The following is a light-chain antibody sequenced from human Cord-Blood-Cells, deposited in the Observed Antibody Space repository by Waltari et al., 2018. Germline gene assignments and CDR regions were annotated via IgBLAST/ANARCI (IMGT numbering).Light chain of an antibody. Sequence: QSALTQPRSVSGSPGQSVTISCTGTSSDVGVYNYVSWYQQHPRKAPKLMIYDVSKRPSGVPDRFSGSKSGNTASLTISGLQAEDEADYYCCSYAGSYTYVFGTGTKVTVL. J-gene: IGLJ1*01. CDR1: SSDVGVYNY. V-gene: IGLV2-11*01. CDR2: DVS. CDR3: CSYAGSYTYV.